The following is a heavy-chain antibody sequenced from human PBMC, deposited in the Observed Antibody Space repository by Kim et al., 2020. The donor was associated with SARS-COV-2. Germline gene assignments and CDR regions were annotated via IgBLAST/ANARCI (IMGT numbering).Heavy chain of an antibody. Sequence: ASVKVSCKASGYTFTSYDINWVRQATGQGLEWMGWMNPNSGNTGYAQKFQGRVTMTRNTSISTAYMELSSLRSEDTAVYYCARGLFYCSSTSCYSGRYHDFWSGYYTGKVYYYMDVWGKGTTVTVSS. CDR3: ARGLFYCSSTSCYSGRYHDFWSGYYTGKVYYYMDV. V-gene: IGHV1-8*01. J-gene: IGHJ6*03. CDR2: MNPNSGNT. D-gene: IGHD3-3*01. CDR1: GYTFTSYD.